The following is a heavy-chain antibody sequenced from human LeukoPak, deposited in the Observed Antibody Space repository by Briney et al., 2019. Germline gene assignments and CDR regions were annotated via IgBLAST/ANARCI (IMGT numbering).Heavy chain of an antibody. V-gene: IGHV3-30*02. CDR3: AKEQDTAMAIDY. CDR1: GFTFSSYG. CDR2: IRYDGSNK. J-gene: IGHJ4*02. Sequence: PGGSLRLSCAASGFTFSSYGMHWVRHAPGKGLELVAFIRYDGSNKYYADSVKGRFTISRDNSKNTPYLQMNSLRAEDTAVYYCAKEQDTAMAIDYWGQGTLVTVSS. D-gene: IGHD5-18*01.